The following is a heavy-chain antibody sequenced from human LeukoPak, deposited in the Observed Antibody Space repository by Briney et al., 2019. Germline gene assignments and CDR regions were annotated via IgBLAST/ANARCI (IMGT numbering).Heavy chain of an antibody. CDR2: INPNSGGT. V-gene: IGHV1-2*04. CDR3: ARGPGGYCSSTSCLYFDY. J-gene: IGHJ4*02. Sequence: ASVKVSFKASGYTFTGYYMHWVRQAPGQGLEWMGWINPNSGGTNYAQKFQGWVTMTRDTSISTAYMELSRLRSDDTAVYYCARGPGGYCSSTSCLYFDYWGQGTLVTVSS. D-gene: IGHD2-2*01. CDR1: GYTFTGYY.